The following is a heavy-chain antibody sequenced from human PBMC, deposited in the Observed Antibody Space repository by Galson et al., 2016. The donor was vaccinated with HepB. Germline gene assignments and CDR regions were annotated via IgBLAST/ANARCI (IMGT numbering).Heavy chain of an antibody. CDR1: GFSVSSNY. V-gene: IGHV3-53*01. CDR2: IYSGGST. Sequence: SLRLSCAASGFSVSSNYIIWIRQAPGKGLEWVSAIYSGGSTYYADAVKGHFTVSRDNPKNTVYLQMNSLRAEDTAVNYCAREAIAAAGTHDAFDIWGQGTMVTVCS. J-gene: IGHJ3*02. CDR3: AREAIAAAGTHDAFDI. D-gene: IGHD6-13*01.